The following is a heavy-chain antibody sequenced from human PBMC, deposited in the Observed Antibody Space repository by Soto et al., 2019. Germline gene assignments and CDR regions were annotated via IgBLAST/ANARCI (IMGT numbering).Heavy chain of an antibody. D-gene: IGHD5-18*01. CDR3: ASNSYGYIFYAY. J-gene: IGHJ4*02. V-gene: IGHV4-30-4*01. CDR2: IYYSGST. Sequence: LSLTCTVSGGSISSGDYYWSWIRQPPGKGLEWIGYIYYSGSTYYNPSLKSRVTISVDTSKNQFSLKLSSVTAADTAVYYCASNSYGYIFYAYWGQGTLVTVSS. CDR1: GGSISSGDYY.